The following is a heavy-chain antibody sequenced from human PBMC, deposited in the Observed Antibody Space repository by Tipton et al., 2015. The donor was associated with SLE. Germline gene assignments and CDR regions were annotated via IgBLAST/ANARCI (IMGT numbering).Heavy chain of an antibody. D-gene: IGHD3-10*01. J-gene: IGHJ4*02. CDR2: ISQSGNT. CDR1: GFSLSSGFY. V-gene: IGHV4-38-2*01. Sequence: TLSLTCAVSGFSLSSGFYWGWIRQPPGKGLEWIGSISQSGNTYYNPSLKSRLSMSIDTSRNEVFLSLSSVTAADTAVYYCARHAPGQNFDYWGQGTLVTVSS. CDR3: ARHAPGQNFDY.